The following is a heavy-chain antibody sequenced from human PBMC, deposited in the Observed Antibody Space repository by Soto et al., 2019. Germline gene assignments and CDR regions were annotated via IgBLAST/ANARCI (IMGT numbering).Heavy chain of an antibody. Sequence: EVQLVESGGGLVQPGGSLRLSCAASGFTFSSFSMNWVRQAPGKGLEWISYISSASSTIHYADSVKGRFTISRDNAKNSLYLQMNNLRDEDTAMYYCARVTFVSDLEYWGQGTLVTVSS. V-gene: IGHV3-48*02. CDR3: ARVTFVSDLEY. CDR1: GFTFSSFS. J-gene: IGHJ4*02. CDR2: ISSASSTI.